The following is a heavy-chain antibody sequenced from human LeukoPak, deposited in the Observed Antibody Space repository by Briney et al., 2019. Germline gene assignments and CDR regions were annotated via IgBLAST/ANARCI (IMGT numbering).Heavy chain of an antibody. J-gene: IGHJ4*02. D-gene: IGHD3-3*01. CDR3: ATMGYYDLDRDDY. Sequence: ASVKVSCKVSGYTLTELSMHWVRQAPGKGLEWMGGFDPEDGETIYAQKFQGRVTMTEATSTDTAYMELSSLRSEDTAVYYCATMGYYDLDRDDYWGQGTLVTVSS. V-gene: IGHV1-24*01. CDR2: FDPEDGET. CDR1: GYTLTELS.